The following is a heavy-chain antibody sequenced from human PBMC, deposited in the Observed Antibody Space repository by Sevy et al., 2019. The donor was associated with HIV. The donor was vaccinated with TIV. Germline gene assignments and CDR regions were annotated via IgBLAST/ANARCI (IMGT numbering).Heavy chain of an antibody. D-gene: IGHD1-1*01. V-gene: IGHV3-30-3*01. CDR2: ISFDATNK. CDR1: GFTFNRYS. Sequence: GGSLRLSCAASGFTFNRYSMHWVRQAPGKGLEWVATISFDATNKHYPDSVKGRFTISRDNFQNSLFLQMDSLRPEDTAVYYCALERLSSDVAEYFQNWGQGALVTVSS. CDR3: ALERLSSDVAEYFQN. J-gene: IGHJ1*01.